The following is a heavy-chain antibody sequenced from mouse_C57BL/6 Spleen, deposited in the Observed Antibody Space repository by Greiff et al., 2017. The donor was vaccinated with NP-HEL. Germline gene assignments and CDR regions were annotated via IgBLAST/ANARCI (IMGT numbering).Heavy chain of an antibody. V-gene: IGHV1-72*01. Sequence: QVQLQQPGAELVKPGASVKLSCKASGYTFTSYWMHWVKQRPGRGLEWIGRIDPNSGGTKYTEKFKSKATLTVDKPSSTAYMQLSSLTSEDSAVYYCARSLTTVVDYAMDDWGQGTSVTVSS. CDR2: IDPNSGGT. D-gene: IGHD1-1*01. CDR1: GYTFTSYW. CDR3: ARSLTTVVDYAMDD. J-gene: IGHJ4*01.